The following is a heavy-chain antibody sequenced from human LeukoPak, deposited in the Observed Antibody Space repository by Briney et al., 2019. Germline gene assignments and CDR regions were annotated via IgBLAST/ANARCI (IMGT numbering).Heavy chain of an antibody. V-gene: IGHV1-2*02. CDR2: INANSGGT. Sequence: VASVKVSCKASGYTFTGYYMHWVRQAPGQGIEWMGWINANSGGTNYAQKFQGRVTMTRDTSISTAYMELSRLRSDDTAVYYCASLYYYDSSGYLVLWGQGTLVTVSS. CDR1: GYTFTGYY. CDR3: ASLYYYDSSGYLVL. D-gene: IGHD3-22*01. J-gene: IGHJ4*02.